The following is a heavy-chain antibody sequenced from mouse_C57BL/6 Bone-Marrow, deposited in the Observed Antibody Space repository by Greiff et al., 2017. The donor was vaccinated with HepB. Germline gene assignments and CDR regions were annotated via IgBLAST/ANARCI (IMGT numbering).Heavy chain of an antibody. D-gene: IGHD1-1*02. J-gene: IGHJ2*01. CDR1: GYAFSSSW. V-gene: IGHV1-82*01. CDR3: ARGLLYPLFDY. Sequence: QVQLQQSGPELVKPGASVKISCKASGYAFSSSWMNWVKQRPGKGLEWIGRIYPGDGDTNYNGKFKGKATLTADKSSSTAYMQLSSLTSEDSAVYFCARGLLYPLFDYWGQGTTLTVSS. CDR2: IYPGDGDT.